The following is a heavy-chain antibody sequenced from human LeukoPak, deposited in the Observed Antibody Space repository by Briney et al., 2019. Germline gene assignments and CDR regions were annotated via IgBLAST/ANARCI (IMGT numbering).Heavy chain of an antibody. CDR3: AREGEMATAEYFQH. J-gene: IGHJ1*01. CDR1: GFSFSTYS. V-gene: IGHV3-21*01. CDR2: ITSTGRYI. Sequence: PGGSLRLSCAASGFSFSTYSLNWVRQAPGKGLDWVSSITSTGRYIYYADSVKGRFTVSRDNAKNSLYLQLNSLRVEDTAVYYCAREGEMATAEYFQHWGQGTLVTVSS. D-gene: IGHD5-24*01.